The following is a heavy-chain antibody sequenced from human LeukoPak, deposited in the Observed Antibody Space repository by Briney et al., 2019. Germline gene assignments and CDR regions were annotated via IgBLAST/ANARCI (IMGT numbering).Heavy chain of an antibody. V-gene: IGHV3-30*02. CDR2: IRYDGSNK. D-gene: IGHD3-22*01. Sequence: GGSLRLSCAASGFTFSSYGMHWVRQAPGKGLEWVAFIRYDGSNKYYADSVKGRFTISRDNSKNTLYLQMNSLRAEDTAVYYCAKDVPNYYDSSGSDYWGQGALVTVSS. CDR3: AKDVPNYYDSSGSDY. CDR1: GFTFSSYG. J-gene: IGHJ4*02.